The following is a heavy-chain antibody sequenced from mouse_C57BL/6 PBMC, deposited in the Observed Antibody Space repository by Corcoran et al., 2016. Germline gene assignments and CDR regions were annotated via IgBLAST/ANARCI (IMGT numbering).Heavy chain of an antibody. J-gene: IGHJ2*01. Sequence: QVQLQQSGAELARPGASVKLSCKASGYTFTSYGISWVKQRTGQGLEWIGEIYPRSGNTYYNEKFKGKATLTADKSSSTAYMELRSLPSEDSAVYFCASWSPDYYFDYWGQGTTLTVSS. CDR1: GYTFTSYG. CDR3: ASWSPDYYFDY. CDR2: IYPRSGNT. V-gene: IGHV1-81*01.